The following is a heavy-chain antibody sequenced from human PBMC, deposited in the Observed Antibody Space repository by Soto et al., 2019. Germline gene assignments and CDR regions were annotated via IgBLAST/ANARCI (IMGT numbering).Heavy chain of an antibody. CDR2: ISCCGGST. V-gene: IGHV3-23*01. CDR1: GFNFKKFA. J-gene: IGHJ4*02. Sequence: EVQLLESGGGVVQPGGSLRLSCEASGFNFKKFAMGWVRQAPGEGLEWVSGISCCGGSTFYADSVKGRFSLARDDSKNTLSLQLNSLRVEDTAHYYCPKADGEQWLIPHLDNWGQGTLVTVS. CDR3: PKADGEQWLIPHLDN. D-gene: IGHD6-19*01.